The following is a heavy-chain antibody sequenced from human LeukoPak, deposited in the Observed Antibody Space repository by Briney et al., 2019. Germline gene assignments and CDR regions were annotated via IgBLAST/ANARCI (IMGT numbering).Heavy chain of an antibody. V-gene: IGHV3-21*01. J-gene: IGHJ4*02. CDR1: GFTFSSYS. CDR3: AKTFYYGSGSYYPHFDY. CDR2: ISSSSSYI. Sequence: GGSLRLSCAASGFTFSSYSMNWVRQAPGKGLEWVSSISSSSSYIYYADSVKGRFTISRDNAKNSLYLQMNSLRAEDTAVYYCAKTFYYGSGSYYPHFDYWGQGTLITVSS. D-gene: IGHD3-10*01.